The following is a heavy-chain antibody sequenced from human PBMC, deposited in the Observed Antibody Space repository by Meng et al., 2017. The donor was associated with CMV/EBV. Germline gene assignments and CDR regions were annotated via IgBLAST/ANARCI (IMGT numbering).Heavy chain of an antibody. CDR2: IYYSGST. D-gene: IGHD1-14*01. CDR1: GGSISSGDYY. Sequence: HVQLQGSGPGLVKPSQTLSLPCTFSGGSISSGDYYWSWIRQPPGKGLEWIGYIYYSGSTYYNPSLKSRVTISVDTSKNQFSLKLSSVTAADTAVYYCARVTSRVAGAFDYWGQGTLVTVSS. J-gene: IGHJ4*02. CDR3: ARVTSRVAGAFDY. V-gene: IGHV4-30-4*08.